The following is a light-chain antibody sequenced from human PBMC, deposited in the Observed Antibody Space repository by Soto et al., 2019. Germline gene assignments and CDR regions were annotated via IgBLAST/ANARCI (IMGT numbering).Light chain of an antibody. V-gene: IGKV1-8*01. CDR3: QQLNSYPKT. CDR2: AAS. Sequence: AIRMTQSPSSFSASTGDRVSSTCRASQGISSYLAWYQQKPGKAPKLLIYAASTLQSGVPSRFSGSGSGTDFTLTISCLQSEDFATYYCQQLNSYPKTFGQGTRLEIK. CDR1: QGISSY. J-gene: IGKJ5*01.